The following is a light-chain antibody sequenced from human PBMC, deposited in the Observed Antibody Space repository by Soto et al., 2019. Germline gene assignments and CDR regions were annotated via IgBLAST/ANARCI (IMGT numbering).Light chain of an antibody. Sequence: EVVLTQSPVTLSLSPGERATLPCRASQSFRGQLAWYEQKPGQPPRLLSYDSYNRATGIPPRFSGSGSGTAFPLTSSSLEPQASAVSYCQQRHMWPITFGQGTRLEIK. CDR2: DSY. J-gene: IGKJ5*01. CDR1: QSFRGQ. V-gene: IGKV3-11*01. CDR3: QQRHMWPIT.